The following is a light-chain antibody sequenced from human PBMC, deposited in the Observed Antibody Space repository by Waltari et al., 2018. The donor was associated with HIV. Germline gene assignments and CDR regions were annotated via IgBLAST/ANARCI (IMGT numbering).Light chain of an antibody. CDR1: QSLVHTDGNTY. J-gene: IGKJ2*01. Sequence: DVVMTQSPLSLSVTLGQPASISCRSSQSLVHTDGNTYLNWFRQRPGQSPRRLIYNVSNRDSGVPDRFSGRGTDFTLEINRVEAEDVGIYYCMQGTHWPPGYTFGQGTKLEIK. CDR3: MQGTHWPPGYT. CDR2: NVS. V-gene: IGKV2-30*02.